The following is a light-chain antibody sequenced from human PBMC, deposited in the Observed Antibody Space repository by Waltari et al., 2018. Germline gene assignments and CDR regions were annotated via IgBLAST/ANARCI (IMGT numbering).Light chain of an antibody. CDR1: QGISNY. CDR2: AAS. CDR3: QKYNSAPPWT. V-gene: IGKV1-27*01. J-gene: IGKJ1*01. Sequence: DIQMTQSPSSLSASVGDRVTIPCRASQGISNYLAWYQQKPGKVPKLLIYAASTLQSGVPSRFSGSGSGTDFTLTISSLQPEDVATYYCQKYNSAPPWTFGQGTKVEIK.